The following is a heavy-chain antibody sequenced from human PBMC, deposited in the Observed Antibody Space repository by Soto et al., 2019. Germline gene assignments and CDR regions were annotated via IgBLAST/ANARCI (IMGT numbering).Heavy chain of an antibody. V-gene: IGHV3-13*01. CDR3: ARVSRAEGVSLYGMDV. D-gene: IGHD2-8*01. CDR1: GFTFSSYD. Sequence: PGGSLRLSCAASGFTFSSYDRHWVRQATGKGLEWVSAIGTAGDTYYPGPVKGRFTISRENAKNSLYLQMNSLRAEDTAVYYCARVSRAEGVSLYGMDVWGQGTTVTVSS. J-gene: IGHJ6*02. CDR2: IGTAGDT.